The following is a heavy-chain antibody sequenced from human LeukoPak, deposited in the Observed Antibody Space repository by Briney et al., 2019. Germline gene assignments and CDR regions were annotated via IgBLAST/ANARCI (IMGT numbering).Heavy chain of an antibody. J-gene: IGHJ4*02. D-gene: IGHD2-21*02. CDR1: GGFISSSSYY. V-gene: IGHV4-39*01. CDR3: AVRRVTHYYFDY. Sequence: SETLSLTCTVSGGFISSSSYYWGWIRQPPGKALEWIGSIYYSGSTYYNPSLKSRVTISVDTSKNQFSLKLSSVTAADTAVYYCAVRRVTHYYFDYWGQETLVTVSS. CDR2: IYYSGST.